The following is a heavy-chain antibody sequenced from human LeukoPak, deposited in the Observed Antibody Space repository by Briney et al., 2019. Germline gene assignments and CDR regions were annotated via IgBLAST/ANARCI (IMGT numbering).Heavy chain of an antibody. CDR2: INAGNGNT. Sequence: ASVKVSCKASGYTFTSYAMHWVRQAPGQRLEWMGWINAGNGNTKYSQKFQGRVTITRDTSASTAYMELSSLRSEDTAVYYCARARVPRQCYDFWSGYYSWFDPWGQGTLVTVSS. V-gene: IGHV1-3*01. CDR3: ARARVPRQCYDFWSGYYSWFDP. CDR1: GYTFTSYA. D-gene: IGHD3-3*01. J-gene: IGHJ5*02.